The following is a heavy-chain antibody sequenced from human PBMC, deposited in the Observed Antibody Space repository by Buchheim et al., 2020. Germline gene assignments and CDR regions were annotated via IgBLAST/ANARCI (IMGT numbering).Heavy chain of an antibody. CDR3: ARVRRSSGTIVVVPAAIFMRPFYYYGMDV. J-gene: IGHJ6*02. Sequence: QVQLQESGPGLVKPSQTLSLTCTVSGGSISSGDYYWSWIRQPPGKGLEWIGYIYYSGSTYYNPSLKSRVTISVDTSKNQFSLKLSSVTAADTAVYYCARVRRSSGTIVVVPAAIFMRPFYYYGMDVWGQGPT. CDR1: GGSISSGDYY. V-gene: IGHV4-30-4*01. CDR2: IYYSGST. D-gene: IGHD2-2*02.